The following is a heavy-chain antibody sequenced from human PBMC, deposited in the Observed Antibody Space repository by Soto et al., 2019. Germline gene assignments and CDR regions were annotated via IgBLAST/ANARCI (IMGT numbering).Heavy chain of an antibody. CDR1: VHTVRIHW. D-gene: IGHD3-22*01. CDR3: VKWHTSNFDSLPFTGFDF. J-gene: IGHJ4*02. V-gene: IGHV3-74*01. Sequence: AWSLRLSCASSVHTVRIHWVHGFRHTPGKGLVWVSRINSDGSSTSYADSVTGRFTISRDNSKNTLYLQMRSLRAEDAAAYYCVKWHTSNFDSLPFTGFDFWGQGTLVTVSS. CDR2: INSDGSST.